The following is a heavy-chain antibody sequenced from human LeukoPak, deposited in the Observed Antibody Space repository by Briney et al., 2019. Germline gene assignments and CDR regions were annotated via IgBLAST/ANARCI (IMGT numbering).Heavy chain of an antibody. J-gene: IGHJ3*02. CDR1: GYSFTAYY. CDR2: INPNSGGT. D-gene: IGHD3-22*01. V-gene: IGHV1-2*02. CDR3: ARGPSDSSGYYYEGDAFDI. Sequence: ASVKVSCKASGYSFTAYYMHWVRQAPGQGLEWMGWINPNSGGTNYAQKFQGRVTMTRDTSISIVYMELSRLRSDDTAVYYCARGPSDSSGYYYEGDAFDIWGQGTVVTVSS.